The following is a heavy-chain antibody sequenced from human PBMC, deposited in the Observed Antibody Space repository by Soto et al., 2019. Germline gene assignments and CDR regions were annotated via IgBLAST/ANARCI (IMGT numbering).Heavy chain of an antibody. Sequence: PGWSLRLSCAASGFTFSSYAMSWVRQAPGKGLEWVSAISGSGGSTYYADSVKGRFTISRDNSKNTLYLQMNSLRAEDTAVYYCAFVDTAMVTWEYWGKGTLVTVSS. J-gene: IGHJ4*02. V-gene: IGHV3-23*01. CDR3: AFVDTAMVTWEY. CDR2: ISGSGGST. CDR1: GFTFSSYA. D-gene: IGHD5-18*01.